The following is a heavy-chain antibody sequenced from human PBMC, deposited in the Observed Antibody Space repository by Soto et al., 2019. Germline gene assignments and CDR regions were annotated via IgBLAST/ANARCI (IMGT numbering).Heavy chain of an antibody. CDR3: ARDPVLRYFGGYFDY. CDR1: GGTFSSYT. Sequence: SVKVSCKASGGTFSSYTISWVRQAPGQGLEWMGRIIPILGIANYAQKFQGRVTITADKSTSTAYMELSSLRSEDTAVYYCARDPVLRYFGGYFDYWGQGTLVTVSS. D-gene: IGHD3-9*01. V-gene: IGHV1-69*04. CDR2: IIPILGIA. J-gene: IGHJ4*02.